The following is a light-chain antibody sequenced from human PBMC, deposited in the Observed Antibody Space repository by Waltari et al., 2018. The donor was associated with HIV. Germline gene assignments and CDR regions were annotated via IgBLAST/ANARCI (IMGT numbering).Light chain of an antibody. J-gene: IGLJ3*02. Sequence: QSALTQPVSVSGSPGVSITISCVGTNNDIGLFTSVSWYRHLPDIPPQLVIYDVTRRPSGVSSRFSGSKSGNTASLTISGLQTDDEGHYYCSSSSSSGSVLFGGGTKVTV. CDR3: SSSSSSGSVL. CDR2: DVT. CDR1: NNDIGLFTS. V-gene: IGLV2-14*01.